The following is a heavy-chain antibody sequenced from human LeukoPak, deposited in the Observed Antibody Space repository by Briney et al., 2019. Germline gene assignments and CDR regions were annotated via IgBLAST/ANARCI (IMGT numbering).Heavy chain of an antibody. D-gene: IGHD5-18*01. CDR3: ARAYSYIFDY. CDR1: GYTFTSYG. Sequence: GASVKVSCKASGYTFTSYGISWVRQAPGQGLEWMGGIIPIFGTANYAQKFQGRVTITADESTSTAYMELSSLRSEDTAVYYCARAYSYIFDYWGQGTLVTVSS. V-gene: IGHV1-69*13. CDR2: IIPIFGTA. J-gene: IGHJ4*02.